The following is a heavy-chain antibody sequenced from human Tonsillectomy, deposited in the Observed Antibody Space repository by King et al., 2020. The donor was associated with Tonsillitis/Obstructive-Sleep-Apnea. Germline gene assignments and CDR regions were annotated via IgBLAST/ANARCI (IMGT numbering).Heavy chain of an antibody. Sequence: VQLVESGGGLVQPGGALRLSCAASGITFSSYAMSWVRQAPVKGLEWVSTIIGGCGSTDYADSVKGRLTIFRDNSKNTLYLQMNSLRAEDTAVYYCAKAMVQGIIITIFDYWGQGTLVTVSS. D-gene: IGHD3-10*01. V-gene: IGHV3-23*04. CDR3: AKAMVQGIIITIFDY. J-gene: IGHJ4*02. CDR1: GITFSSYA. CDR2: IIGGCGST.